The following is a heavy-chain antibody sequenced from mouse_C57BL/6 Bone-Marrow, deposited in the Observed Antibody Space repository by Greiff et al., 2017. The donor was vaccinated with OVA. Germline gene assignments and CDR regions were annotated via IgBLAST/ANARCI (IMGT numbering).Heavy chain of an antibody. CDR1: GFTFSSYA. CDR2: ISDGGSYT. D-gene: IGHD1-2*01. V-gene: IGHV5-4*01. CDR3: AREGLLRPY. Sequence: EVKLVESGGGLVKPGGSLKLSCAASGFTFSSYAMSWVRQTPEKRLEWVATISDGGSYTYYPDNVKGRFTISRDNANNNLYLQMSHLKSEDTAMYYCAREGLLRPYWGQGTLVTVSA. J-gene: IGHJ3*01.